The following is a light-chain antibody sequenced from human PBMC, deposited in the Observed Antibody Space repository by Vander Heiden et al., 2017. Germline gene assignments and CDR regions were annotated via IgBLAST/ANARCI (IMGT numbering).Light chain of an antibody. V-gene: IGLV5-39*01. J-gene: IGLJ1*01. CDR3: LISHSSASV. CDR1: SGIQLGSYR. Sequence: QPVLTQPTSLSAYPGASARLTCTLRSGIQLGSYRKLWDQQKPESHTRYILRYYQGSSKHLVSGVPRRFSGSKDASSTAGILVISALQADDEAYYYFLISHSSASVFGPGTTLTVL. CDR2: YYQGSSK.